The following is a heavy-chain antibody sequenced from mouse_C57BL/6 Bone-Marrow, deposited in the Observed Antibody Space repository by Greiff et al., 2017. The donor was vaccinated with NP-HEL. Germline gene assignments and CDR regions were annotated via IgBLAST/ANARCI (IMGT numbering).Heavy chain of an antibody. V-gene: IGHV5-17*01. CDR1: GFTFSDYG. D-gene: IGHD1-1*01. J-gene: IGHJ3*01. CDR3: ASLYYYGSSPPFAY. Sequence: EVHLVESGGGLVKPGGSLKLSCAASGFTFSDYGMHWVRQAPEKGLEWVAYISSGSSTIYYADTVKGRFTISRDNAKNPLFLQMTSLRSEDTAMYYCASLYYYGSSPPFAYWGQGTLVTVSA. CDR2: ISSGSSTI.